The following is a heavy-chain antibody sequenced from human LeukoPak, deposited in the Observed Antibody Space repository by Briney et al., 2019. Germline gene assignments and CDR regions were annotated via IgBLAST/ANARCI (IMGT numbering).Heavy chain of an antibody. CDR1: GYTFTGDY. D-gene: IGHD6-19*01. J-gene: IGHJ4*02. CDR2: IHPNRGGT. V-gene: IGHV1-2*06. Sequence: ASVRVSCMASGYTFTGDYMYWGRQGPGQGGEWVGRIHPNRGGTNYAQKLQGRVTMTPDPSISTGSIELSRLTSDDPAAYYCTTVRAVAGTTYYLDSWGQGTPVTVSS. CDR3: TTVRAVAGTTYYLDS.